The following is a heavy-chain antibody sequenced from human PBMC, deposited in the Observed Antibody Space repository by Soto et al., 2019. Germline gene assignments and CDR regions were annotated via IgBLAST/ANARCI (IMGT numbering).Heavy chain of an antibody. V-gene: IGHV4-31*03. CDR2: IYYSGST. Sequence: LSLTCTVSGGSISSGGYYWSWIRQHPGKGLEWIGYIYYSGSTYYNPSLKSRVTISVDTSKNQFSLKLSSVTAADTAVYYCARGRGGYSYGYGGWYFDYWGQGTLVTVSS. CDR1: GGSISSGGYY. J-gene: IGHJ4*02. D-gene: IGHD5-18*01. CDR3: ARGRGGYSYGYGGWYFDY.